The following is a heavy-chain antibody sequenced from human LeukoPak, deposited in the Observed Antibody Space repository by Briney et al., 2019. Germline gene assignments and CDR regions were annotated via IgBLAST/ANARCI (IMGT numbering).Heavy chain of an antibody. Sequence: GGSLRLSCAASGFTFSSYAMSWVRQAPGKGLEWVSAISGSGGSTYYADSVKGRFTISRDNSKNTLYLQMNSLRAEDTAVYYCASLNSGWYVGSDYWGQGTLVTVSS. J-gene: IGHJ4*02. CDR3: ASLNSGWYVGSDY. CDR1: GFTFSSYA. CDR2: ISGSGGST. D-gene: IGHD6-19*01. V-gene: IGHV3-23*01.